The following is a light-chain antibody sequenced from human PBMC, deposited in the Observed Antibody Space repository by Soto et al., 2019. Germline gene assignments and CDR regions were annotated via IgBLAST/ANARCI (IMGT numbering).Light chain of an antibody. CDR3: QQYNNWPRRT. CDR1: QSVSSN. CDR2: GAS. J-gene: IGKJ1*01. Sequence: EIVLTQSPATLSVSPGERATLSCMASQSVSSNLAWYQQKPGQAPRLLIYGASTRATGIPARFSGSGSGTEFTLTISSLQSEDFAVYYCQQYNNWPRRTFGQGTKVDI. V-gene: IGKV3-15*01.